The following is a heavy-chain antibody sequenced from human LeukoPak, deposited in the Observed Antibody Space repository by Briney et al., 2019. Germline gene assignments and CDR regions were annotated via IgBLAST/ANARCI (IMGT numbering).Heavy chain of an antibody. CDR1: SVPLSRGAFT. Sequence: APSLTCTVSSVPLSRGAFTWSWIPPYPGTGLARPGNTYYSGSTYYNPSLKSRVTISVDRSKNQFSLKLTSVTAADTAVYYCARAFPFDDYGDPDAFDIWGQGTMVTVSS. V-gene: IGHV4-30-2*06. J-gene: IGHJ3*02. CDR2: TYYSGST. D-gene: IGHD4-17*01. CDR3: ARAFPFDDYGDPDAFDI.